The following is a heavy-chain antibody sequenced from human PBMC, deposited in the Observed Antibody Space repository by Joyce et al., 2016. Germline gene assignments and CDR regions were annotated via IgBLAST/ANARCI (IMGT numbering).Heavy chain of an antibody. D-gene: IGHD1-26*01. Sequence: QVQLQESGPGLVKPSQTLTLTCTVSGASATSGSFSWSWIRQPAGKGLEWIGRIYTTGSTNYKSSLKSRVTMALDTSKNQVSLKLNSVTAADTAVYYCARSTGGSYLFGMDVWGQGTTVTVSS. V-gene: IGHV4-61*02. CDR1: GASATSGSFS. CDR2: IYTTGST. CDR3: ARSTGGSYLFGMDV. J-gene: IGHJ6*02.